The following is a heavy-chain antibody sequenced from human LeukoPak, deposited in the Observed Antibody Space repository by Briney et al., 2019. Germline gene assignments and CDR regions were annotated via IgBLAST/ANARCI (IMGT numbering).Heavy chain of an antibody. CDR3: AKVLGPGSNYFDY. V-gene: IGHV3-23*01. J-gene: IGHJ4*02. Sequence: GGSLRLSCAASGFTFSSSAMSWVRQVPGKGLEWVSGISASGGSTSYADSVKGRFTISGDNFKNTLYLQMNSLRAEDTAVYYCAKVLGPGSNYFDYWGQGTLVTVSS. D-gene: IGHD3-16*01. CDR2: ISASGGST. CDR1: GFTFSSSA.